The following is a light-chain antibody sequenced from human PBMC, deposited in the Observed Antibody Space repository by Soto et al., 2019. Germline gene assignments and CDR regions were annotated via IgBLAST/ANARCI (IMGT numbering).Light chain of an antibody. Sequence: ELVLTQSPGTLPLSPGDRATLSCRASQSVSSSYLAWYQQKPGQAPGLLIYGASSRATGIPDRVSGSGSGTDFTLTISRLEPEDFAVYYCQQYGRSAWTFGQGTKVEV. V-gene: IGKV3-20*01. CDR1: QSVSSSY. CDR3: QQYGRSAWT. J-gene: IGKJ1*01. CDR2: GAS.